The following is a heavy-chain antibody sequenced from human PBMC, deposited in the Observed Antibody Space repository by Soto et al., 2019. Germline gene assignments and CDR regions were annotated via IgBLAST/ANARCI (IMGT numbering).Heavy chain of an antibody. D-gene: IGHD6-13*01. Sequence: SLILSCEASGFAFDTYGMHWIRQGAGQGLEWVATMSYDGSKIYYADSVKGRFTISRDNSKNTLYLQMNSLRAEHTAVYYCARYRYSKSDYKYGMDVWGQGTTVTLSS. V-gene: IGHV3-30*03. J-gene: IGHJ6*02. CDR2: MSYDGSKI. CDR3: ARYRYSKSDYKYGMDV. CDR1: GFAFDTYG.